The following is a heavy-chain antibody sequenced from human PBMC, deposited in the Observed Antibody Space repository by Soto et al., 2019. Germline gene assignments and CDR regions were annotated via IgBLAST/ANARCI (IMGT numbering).Heavy chain of an antibody. Sequence: GGSLRLSCAASGFTFSSYSMNWVRQAPGKGLEWVSYISSSSSTIYYADSVKGRFTISRDNAKNSLYLQINSLRAEDTAVYYCARDASGWSPPTLDYWGQGTLVTVSS. CDR3: ARDASGWSPPTLDY. D-gene: IGHD6-19*01. V-gene: IGHV3-48*01. CDR1: GFTFSSYS. CDR2: ISSSSSTI. J-gene: IGHJ4*02.